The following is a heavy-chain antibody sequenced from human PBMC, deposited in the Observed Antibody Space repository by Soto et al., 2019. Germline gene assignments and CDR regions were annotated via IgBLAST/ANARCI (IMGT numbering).Heavy chain of an antibody. D-gene: IGHD3-10*01. V-gene: IGHV4-31*03. Sequence: TLSLTCTVSGGSISSGGYYWSWIRQHPGKGLEWIGYIYYSGSTYYNPSLKRRVTISVDTSKNQFALKLSSVTAADTAVYYCARGPGFGELLEYYFDYWGQGTLVTVSS. CDR1: GGSISSGGYY. J-gene: IGHJ4*02. CDR2: IYYSGST. CDR3: ARGPGFGELLEYYFDY.